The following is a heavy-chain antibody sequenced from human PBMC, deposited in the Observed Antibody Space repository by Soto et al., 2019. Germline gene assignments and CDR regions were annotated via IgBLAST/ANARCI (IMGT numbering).Heavy chain of an antibody. D-gene: IGHD1-1*01. J-gene: IGHJ6*02. CDR1: GGSISDYY. V-gene: IGHV4-4*07. Sequence: PSETLSLTCNVSGGSISDYYWSWIRQPADKGLERIGRIYVSGSTDYNPSLKSRVTMSADTSKNLFSLRLTSVTAADTAVYFCAKDRGYNSQFFYYYGLDVWGQGTTVTVSS. CDR3: AKDRGYNSQFFYYYGLDV. CDR2: IYVSGST.